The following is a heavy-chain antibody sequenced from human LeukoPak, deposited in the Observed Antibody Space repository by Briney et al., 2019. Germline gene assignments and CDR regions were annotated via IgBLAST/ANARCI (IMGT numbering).Heavy chain of an antibody. D-gene: IGHD6-19*01. J-gene: IGHJ5*02. V-gene: IGHV3-23*01. Sequence: GGSLRLSCAASGFTFSSYAMSWVRQAPGKGLEWVSAISGSGGSTYYADSVKGRFTISRDNSKNTLYLQMNSLRAEDTAVYYCARGPDPPGRQWLVSWGQGTLVTVSS. CDR3: ARGPDPPGRQWLVS. CDR1: GFTFSSYA. CDR2: ISGSGGST.